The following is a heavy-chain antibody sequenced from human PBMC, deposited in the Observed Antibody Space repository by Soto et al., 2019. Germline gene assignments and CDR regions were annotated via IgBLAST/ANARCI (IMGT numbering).Heavy chain of an antibody. CDR2: IIPVFGRP. CDR1: GGTFGSFG. Sequence: SVKVSCKASGGTFGSFGISWVRQAPGQGLEWMGGIIPVFGRPNYAQRFRGRLTITADESTNTSYMELIDLTSEDTAVYYCAREASGYDFWGQGTQVTVSS. CDR3: AREASGYDF. J-gene: IGHJ1*01. D-gene: IGHD5-12*01. V-gene: IGHV1-69*13.